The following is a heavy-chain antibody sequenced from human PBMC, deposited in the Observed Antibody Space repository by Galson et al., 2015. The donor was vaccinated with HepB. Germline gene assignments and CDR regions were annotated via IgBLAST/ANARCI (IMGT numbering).Heavy chain of an antibody. D-gene: IGHD2-15*01. CDR2: IIPIFGTA. J-gene: IGHJ4*02. V-gene: IGHV1-69*13. Sequence: SVKVSCKASGGTFSSYAISWVRQAPGQGLEWMGGIIPIFGTANYAQKFQGRVTITADESTSTAYMELSSLRSEDTAVYYCARDLGYCSGGSCYSDYWGQGTLVTVSS. CDR3: ARDLGYCSGGSCYSDY. CDR1: GGTFSSYA.